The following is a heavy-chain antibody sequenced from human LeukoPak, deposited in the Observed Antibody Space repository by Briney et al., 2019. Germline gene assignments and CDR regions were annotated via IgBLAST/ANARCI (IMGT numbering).Heavy chain of an antibody. CDR2: ITSSSSYV. CDR3: ARSMGGYFYDPRASDY. CDR1: GFTFSSYW. V-gene: IGHV3-21*01. D-gene: IGHD2/OR15-2a*01. J-gene: IGHJ4*02. Sequence: PGGSLRLSCAASGFTFSSYWMSWVRQAPGKGLEWVSSITSSSSYVYYADSVKGRFTISRDNAKNSLYLQMNSLRAEDTAVYYCARSMGGYFYDPRASDYWGQGTLVTVSS.